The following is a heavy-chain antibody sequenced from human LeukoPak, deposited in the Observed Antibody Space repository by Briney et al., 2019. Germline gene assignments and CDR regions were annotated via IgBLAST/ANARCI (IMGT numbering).Heavy chain of an antibody. CDR1: GFTFSSYW. CDR3: ARVSTVTTSPYYYYYGMDV. V-gene: IGHV3-7*03. D-gene: IGHD4-17*01. J-gene: IGHJ6*02. CDR2: IKQDGSEK. Sequence: GGSLRLSCAASGFTFSSYWMSWVRQAPGKGLEWVANIKQDGSEKYYVDSVKGRFTISRDNAKNSLYLQMSSLRAEDTAVYYCARVSTVTTSPYYYYYGMDVWGQGTTVTVSS.